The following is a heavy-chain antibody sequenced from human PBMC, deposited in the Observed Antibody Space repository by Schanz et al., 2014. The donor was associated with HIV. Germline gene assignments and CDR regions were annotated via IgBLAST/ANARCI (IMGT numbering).Heavy chain of an antibody. V-gene: IGHV1-69*06. CDR3: ARDQGGLRPTAFDY. D-gene: IGHD3-16*01. Sequence: QVQLVQSGAEVKKPGSSVKVSCKNTVSSYGISWVRQAPGQGLEWMGGIIPAFGTANYAEKFQGRVTITADTSTSTAYMELTSLRSEDTAVYYCARDQGGLRPTAFDYWGQGTLVIVSS. CDR2: IIPAFGTA. J-gene: IGHJ4*02. CDR1: TVSSYG.